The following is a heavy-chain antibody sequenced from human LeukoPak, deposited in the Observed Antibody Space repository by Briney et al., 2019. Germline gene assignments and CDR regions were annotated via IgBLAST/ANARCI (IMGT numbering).Heavy chain of an antibody. CDR2: IYSTGSA. J-gene: IGHJ4*02. Sequence: SETLSLTCTVSGDSISIYYWSWIRQPAGKGLEWIGRIYSTGSANYNPSLKSRVTMSVDTSKNQFSLKLSSVTAEDTAVYYCAKFRGYSYGPIGYWGQGTLVTVSS. V-gene: IGHV4-4*07. CDR1: GDSISIYY. CDR3: AKFRGYSYGPIGY. D-gene: IGHD5-18*01.